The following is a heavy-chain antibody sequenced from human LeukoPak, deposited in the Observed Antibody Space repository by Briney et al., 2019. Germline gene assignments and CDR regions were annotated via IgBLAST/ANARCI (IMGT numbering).Heavy chain of an antibody. V-gene: IGHV4-59*08. CDR2: IYYTGTT. CDR3: ARRWVYDKRAFDA. D-gene: IGHD3-16*01. Sequence: SETLSLTCTVSGGSISGTYYWSWIRQPPGKGLEWIGYIYYTGTTDSNPSLKSRVTISLDTSKNQFSLNLSSVAAADTAVYYCARRWVYDKRAFDAWGQGTMVTFSS. CDR1: GGSISGTYY. J-gene: IGHJ3*01.